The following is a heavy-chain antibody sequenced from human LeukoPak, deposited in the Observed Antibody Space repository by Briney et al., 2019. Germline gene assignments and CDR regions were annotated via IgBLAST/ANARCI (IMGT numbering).Heavy chain of an antibody. Sequence: PGGSLRLSCAASGFTFSSYAMSWVRQAPGKGLEWVSAFSGSGGDTYYADSVKGRFTISRDNSKNTLYLQMNSLRAEDTAVYYRAKDQGSGYYFDAFDIWGQGTMVTVSS. CDR3: AKDQGSGYYFDAFDI. J-gene: IGHJ3*02. CDR1: GFTFSSYA. CDR2: FSGSGGDT. V-gene: IGHV3-23*01. D-gene: IGHD3-3*01.